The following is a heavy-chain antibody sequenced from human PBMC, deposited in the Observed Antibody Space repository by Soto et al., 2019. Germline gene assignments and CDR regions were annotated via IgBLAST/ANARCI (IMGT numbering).Heavy chain of an antibody. Sequence: EVQLVESGGGLVQPGRSLRLSCAGSGFTFDDYAMHCVRQAPGKGLEWVSGISWDSGNKVYADSVKGRFTICRDNAKNFLYLQMNSLRAEDTALYYCAKEAGILRYFDWSSHGMDLWGQGTTVTVSS. V-gene: IGHV3-9*01. D-gene: IGHD3-9*01. CDR1: GFTFDDYA. CDR3: AKEAGILRYFDWSSHGMDL. J-gene: IGHJ6*02. CDR2: ISWDSGNK.